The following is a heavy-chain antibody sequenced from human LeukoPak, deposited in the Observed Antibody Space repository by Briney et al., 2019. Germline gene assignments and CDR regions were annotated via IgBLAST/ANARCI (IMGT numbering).Heavy chain of an antibody. J-gene: IGHJ5*02. D-gene: IGHD3-10*01. CDR1: GGSFSGYY. V-gene: IGHV4-34*01. Sequence: PSETLSLTCAVYGGSFSGYYWSWIRQPPGKGLEWIGEINHSGSTNYNPSLKSRVTISVDTSKNQFSLKLSSMTAADTAVYYCARHRFSGWFDPWGQGTLVTVSS. CDR2: INHSGST. CDR3: ARHRFSGWFDP.